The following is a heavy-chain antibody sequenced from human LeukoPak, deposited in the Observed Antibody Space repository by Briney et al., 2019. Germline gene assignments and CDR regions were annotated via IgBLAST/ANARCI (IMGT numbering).Heavy chain of an antibody. Sequence: GGSLRLSCAASRFTFSSYSMNWVRQAPGKGLEWVSYISSSSSTIYYADSVKGRFTISRDNAKNSLYLQMNSLRAEDTAVYYCARASEGADAFDIWGQGTMVTVSS. CDR2: ISSSSSTI. CDR3: ARASEGADAFDI. CDR1: RFTFSSYS. J-gene: IGHJ3*02. V-gene: IGHV3-48*04. D-gene: IGHD4/OR15-4a*01.